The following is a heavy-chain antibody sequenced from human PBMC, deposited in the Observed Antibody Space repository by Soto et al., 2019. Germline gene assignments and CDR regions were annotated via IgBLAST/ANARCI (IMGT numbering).Heavy chain of an antibody. V-gene: IGHV1-2*02. CDR1: GYPFTTYY. CDR2: IDPRSGGT. Sequence: HVPLVQSGTEVKKPGASVRVSCMVSGYPFTTYYIHWVRQAPGQGLEWMGWIDPRSGGTVYEQKFQGRVTMTRDTSISTVYMDLSGLTSDDTALYYCATDDYGSFPYWGQGSLVTVSS. CDR3: ATDDYGSFPY. J-gene: IGHJ4*02. D-gene: IGHD1-26*01.